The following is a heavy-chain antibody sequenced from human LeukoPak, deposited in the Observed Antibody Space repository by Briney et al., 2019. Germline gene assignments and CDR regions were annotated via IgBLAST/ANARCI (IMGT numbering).Heavy chain of an antibody. CDR1: GGSISSSSYY. V-gene: IGHV4-39*01. Sequence: SETLSLTCTVSGGSISSSSYYWGWIRQPPGKGLEWIGSIYYSGSTNYNPSLKSRVTTSVDTSKNQFSLKLSSVTAADTAVYYCARRDNYGSYFYYYYIDVWGKGTTVTVSS. D-gene: IGHD3-10*01. J-gene: IGHJ6*03. CDR2: IYYSGST. CDR3: ARRDNYGSYFYYYYIDV.